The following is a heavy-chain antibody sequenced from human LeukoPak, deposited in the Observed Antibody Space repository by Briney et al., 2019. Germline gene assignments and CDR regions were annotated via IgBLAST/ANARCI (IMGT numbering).Heavy chain of an antibody. Sequence: SQTLSLTCTVSGGSISSGGYYWSWIRQHPGKGLEWIGYIYYSGSTYYNPSLKSRVTISVDTSKNQFSLKLSSVTAADTAVYYCARRYGSGSYYRFDYWGQGTLVTVSS. J-gene: IGHJ4*02. V-gene: IGHV4-31*03. D-gene: IGHD3-10*01. CDR2: IYYSGST. CDR1: GGSISSGGYY. CDR3: ARRYGSGSYYRFDY.